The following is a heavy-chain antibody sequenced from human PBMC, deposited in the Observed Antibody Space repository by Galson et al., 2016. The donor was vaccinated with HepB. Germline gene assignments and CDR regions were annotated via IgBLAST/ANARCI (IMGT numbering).Heavy chain of an antibody. V-gene: IGHV3-30*03. D-gene: IGHD2-2*01. CDR1: GFTFSSYG. J-gene: IGHJ5*02. CDR3: ARESPDIVLLPSAPDH. Sequence: SLRLSCAASGFTFSSYGMHWVRQAPGKGLEWVAVISYDGNNTYYTDSVKGRFTISRDTSKNTLYLQMSSLRAEDTAVYYCARESPDIVLLPSAPDHWGQGTLVTVSS. CDR2: ISYDGNNT.